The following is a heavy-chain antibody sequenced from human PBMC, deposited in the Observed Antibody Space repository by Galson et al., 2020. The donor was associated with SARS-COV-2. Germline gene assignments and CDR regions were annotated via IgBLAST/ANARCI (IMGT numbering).Heavy chain of an antibody. D-gene: IGHD6-13*01. V-gene: IGHV3-11*03. Sequence: KIGESLKISCTASGLIFSDYYKTWVRQAPGKGLEGSLYIRPSSDYTNYADSVRGRFTISRDNTKTSLFLHMDRLRAEDTAVYYCAGSHKNFWYNFDNWGQGALVTVSS. CDR1: GLIFSDYY. CDR3: AGSHKNFWYNFDN. J-gene: IGHJ4*02. CDR2: IRPSSDYT.